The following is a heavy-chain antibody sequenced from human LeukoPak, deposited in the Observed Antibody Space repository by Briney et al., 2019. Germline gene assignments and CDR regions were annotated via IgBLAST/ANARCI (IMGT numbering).Heavy chain of an antibody. V-gene: IGHV4-34*01. Sequence: PSETLSLTCTVSGGSISSSYWSWIRQPPGKGLEWIGEINHSGSTNYNPSLKSRVTISVDTSKNQFSLKLSSVTAADTAVYYCASRAVAGVFDYWGQGTLVTVSS. CDR2: INHSGST. CDR1: GGSISSSY. CDR3: ASRAVAGVFDY. D-gene: IGHD6-19*01. J-gene: IGHJ4*02.